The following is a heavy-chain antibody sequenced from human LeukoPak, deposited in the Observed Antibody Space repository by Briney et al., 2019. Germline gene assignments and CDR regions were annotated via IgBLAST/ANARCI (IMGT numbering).Heavy chain of an antibody. Sequence: GGSLRLTCADSGFTFSTYRMSWVRQAPGKGLEWVANIKQDGSEKHYVDSVKGRFTISRDNAKNSLYLQMSSLRAEDTAVYYCTRVEETATTAAIIRKYSYYYYYMDVWGKGNTVTVSS. CDR1: GFTFSTYR. D-gene: IGHD4-11*01. V-gene: IGHV3-7*01. J-gene: IGHJ6*03. CDR3: TRVEETATTAAIIRKYSYYYYYMDV. CDR2: IKQDGSEK.